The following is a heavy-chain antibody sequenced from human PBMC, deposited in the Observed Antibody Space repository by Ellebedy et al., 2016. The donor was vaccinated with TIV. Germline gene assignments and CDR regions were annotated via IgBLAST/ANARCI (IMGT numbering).Heavy chain of an antibody. V-gene: IGHV1-2*02. CDR2: INPNSGGT. CDR3: ARDSSGWYFNWFDP. Sequence: ASVKVSCXASGYTFTGYYMHWVRQAPGQGLEWMGWINPNSGGTNYAQKFQGRVTMTRDTSISTAYMELSRLRSDDTAVYYCARDSSGWYFNWFDPWGQGTLVTVSS. J-gene: IGHJ5*02. CDR1: GYTFTGYY. D-gene: IGHD6-19*01.